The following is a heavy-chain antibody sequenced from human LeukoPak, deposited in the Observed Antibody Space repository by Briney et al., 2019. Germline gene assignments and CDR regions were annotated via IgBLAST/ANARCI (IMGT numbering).Heavy chain of an antibody. Sequence: RGSLRPSCAASGFTFSSYWMSWVRQAPGKGLEWVANIKQDGSEKYYVDSVKGRFTISRDNAKNSLYLQMNSLRAEDTAVYYCARDGEYSSGWLTFDYWGQGTLVTVSS. CDR1: GFTFSSYW. CDR3: ARDGEYSSGWLTFDY. J-gene: IGHJ4*02. CDR2: IKQDGSEK. D-gene: IGHD6-19*01. V-gene: IGHV3-7*01.